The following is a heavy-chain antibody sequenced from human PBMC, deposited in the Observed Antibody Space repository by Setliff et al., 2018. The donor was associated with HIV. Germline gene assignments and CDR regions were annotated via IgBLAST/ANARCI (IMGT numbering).Heavy chain of an antibody. J-gene: IGHJ4*02. CDR2: INHSGNT. CDR3: AAKKSGDYPFN. Sequence: PSETLSLTCTVSGGSIRTGAYYWGWIRQPPGKGLEWIGEINHSGNTNYNPSLKSRVTISVDTSKNQFSLKVGSVTAADTAVYYCAAKKSGDYPFNWGQGTQVTVSS. V-gene: IGHV4-39*07. D-gene: IGHD4-17*01. CDR1: GGSIRTGAYY.